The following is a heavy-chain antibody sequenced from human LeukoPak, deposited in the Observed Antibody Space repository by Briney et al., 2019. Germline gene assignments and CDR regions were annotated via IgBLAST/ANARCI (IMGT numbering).Heavy chain of an antibody. J-gene: IGHJ3*02. Sequence: GGSLRLSCAASGFTFSNAWMSWVRQAPGKGLEWVGRIKSKTDGGTTDYAAPVKGRFTISRDDSKNTLYLQMNSLKTEDTAVYYCTTELTGVDAFDIWGQGTMVTVSS. CDR1: GFTFSNAW. CDR3: TTELTGVDAFDI. V-gene: IGHV3-15*01. CDR2: IKSKTDGGTT. D-gene: IGHD7-27*01.